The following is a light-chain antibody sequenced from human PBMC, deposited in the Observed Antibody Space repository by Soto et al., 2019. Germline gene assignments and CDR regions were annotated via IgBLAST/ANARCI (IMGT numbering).Light chain of an antibody. CDR1: QSLLSSSTNKNH. J-gene: IGKJ4*01. Sequence: DIVMTQSPDSLAVSLGERATINCKSSQSLLSSSTNKNHLAWYQQKPGQPPRLLIYWASTRVSEVPDRFSGSGAAPDSTLAITGLQAKDVAVYYVQQYHSSPALTFGGGTKVEIK. V-gene: IGKV4-1*01. CDR3: QQYHSSPALT. CDR2: WAS.